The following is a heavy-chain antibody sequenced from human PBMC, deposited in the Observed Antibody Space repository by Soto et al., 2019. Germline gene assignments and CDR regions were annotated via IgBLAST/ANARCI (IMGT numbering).Heavy chain of an antibody. CDR3: TSVGGSVSAMDV. Sequence: EVQLVESGGGLVQPGGSLRLSCAASGFTFSSYWMHWVRQAPGKGLVWVSRIDNAGSSVRYADSVKGRFTISRDNAKNTLYLQMNSLRAEDTAVYYCTSVGGSVSAMDVWGQGTTVTVSS. J-gene: IGHJ6*02. CDR1: GFTFSSYW. CDR2: IDNAGSSV. V-gene: IGHV3-74*01. D-gene: IGHD1-26*01.